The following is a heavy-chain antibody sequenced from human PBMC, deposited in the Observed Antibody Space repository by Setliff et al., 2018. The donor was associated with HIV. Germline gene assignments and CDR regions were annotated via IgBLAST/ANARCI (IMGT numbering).Heavy chain of an antibody. Sequence: PSETLSLTCSVSGDSISSSSYYWGWIRQPPGKGLEWIGEINDSGSTNYNPSLKSRVAISLGTSKNQFSLNLTSVTAADTAVYYCARLTRDGYNYCLDYWGQGTLVTVSS. CDR1: GDSISSSSYY. CDR3: ARLTRDGYNYCLDY. J-gene: IGHJ4*02. V-gene: IGHV4-39*07. CDR2: INDSGST. D-gene: IGHD5-12*01.